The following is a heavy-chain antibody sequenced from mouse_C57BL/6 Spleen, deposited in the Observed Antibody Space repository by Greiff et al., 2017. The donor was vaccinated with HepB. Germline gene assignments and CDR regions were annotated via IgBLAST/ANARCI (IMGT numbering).Heavy chain of an antibody. J-gene: IGHJ2*01. CDR2: IYYSGTI. CDR1: GISITTGNYR. V-gene: IGHV3-5*01. CDR3: ARIGSFYDGYFDY. Sequence: VQLKESGPGLVKPSQTVFLTCTVTGISITTGNYRWSWIRQFPGNKLEWIGYIYYSGTITYNPSLTSRTTITRDTPKNQFFLEMNSLTAEDTATYYCARIGSFYDGYFDYWGQGTTLTVSS. D-gene: IGHD2-3*01.